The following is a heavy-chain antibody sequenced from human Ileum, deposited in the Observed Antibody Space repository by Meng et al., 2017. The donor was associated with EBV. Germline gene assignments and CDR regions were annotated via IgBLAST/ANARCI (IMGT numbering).Heavy chain of an antibody. Sequence: PWGAGLLVPSGPLSLACAVYGGAFSGYYWSWIRQPPGKGLEWIGEINHSGSTNYNPSLKSRVTISVDTSKNQFSLKLSSVTAADTAVYYCARGHDYGDYASDYWGQGTLVTVSS. V-gene: IGHV4-34*01. J-gene: IGHJ4*02. CDR3: ARGHDYGDYASDY. CDR1: GGAFSGYY. D-gene: IGHD4-17*01. CDR2: INHSGST.